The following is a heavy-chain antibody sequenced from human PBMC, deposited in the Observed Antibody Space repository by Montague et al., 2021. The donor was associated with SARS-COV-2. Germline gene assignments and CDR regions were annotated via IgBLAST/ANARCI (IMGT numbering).Heavy chain of an antibody. V-gene: IGHV4-59*01. Sequence: SETLSLTCTVSGGSISNYYWSWIRQPPGKGLEWIGYIYNGGSTNYNPSLRSRVTISVDPSEIQFSLRLSSVTAADTAVYYCAREAVEKRVRTRMTGRLEENYYYVLGVWGQGTTVIVSS. CDR1: GGSISNYY. J-gene: IGHJ6*02. CDR3: AREAVEKRVRTRMTGRLEENYYYVLGV. D-gene: IGHD3-3*01. CDR2: IYNGGST.